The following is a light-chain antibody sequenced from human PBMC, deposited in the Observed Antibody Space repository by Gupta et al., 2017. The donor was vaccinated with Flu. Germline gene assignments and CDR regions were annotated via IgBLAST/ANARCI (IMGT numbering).Light chain of an antibody. J-gene: IGKJ1*01. Sequence: EIVMTQSPATLSVSPGERATLSCRASQSIYTYLAWYQQKPGQTPRLLIYSASTRATGIPARFSGSGSGTEFTLTISSLQSEDFAVYYCQQYKYWPPWTFGQGTKVEIK. CDR3: QQYKYWPPWT. V-gene: IGKV3-15*01. CDR1: QSIYTY. CDR2: SAS.